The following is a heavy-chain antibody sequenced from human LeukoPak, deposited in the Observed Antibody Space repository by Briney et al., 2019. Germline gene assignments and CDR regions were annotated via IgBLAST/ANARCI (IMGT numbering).Heavy chain of an antibody. D-gene: IGHD6-19*01. Sequence: AGGSLRLSCAASGFPFNTQDMRWVRQAPGKGLEWVSSIIADGGATFYADSVRGRFTISRDNSRNTLDLQMNSLRVGDTAVYYCGKGRVSEWGQGTLVTVSS. CDR1: GFPFNTQD. CDR2: IIADGGAT. J-gene: IGHJ4*02. V-gene: IGHV3-23*01. CDR3: GKGRVSE.